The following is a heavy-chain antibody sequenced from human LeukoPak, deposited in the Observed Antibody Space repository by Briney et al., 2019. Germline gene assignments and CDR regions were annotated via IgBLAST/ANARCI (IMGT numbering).Heavy chain of an antibody. V-gene: IGHV4-4*07. CDR1: GGSFSSYY. Sequence: SETLSLTCTVSGGSFSSYYWSWIRQPAGKGLEWIGHIYTSGTTNYNPSLKSRVTMSIDTSRNQLSLRLSSVTAADTAVYYCTREKSYGYIRADSWGQGTLVAVSS. D-gene: IGHD3-16*01. CDR2: IYTSGTT. J-gene: IGHJ4*02. CDR3: TREKSYGYIRADS.